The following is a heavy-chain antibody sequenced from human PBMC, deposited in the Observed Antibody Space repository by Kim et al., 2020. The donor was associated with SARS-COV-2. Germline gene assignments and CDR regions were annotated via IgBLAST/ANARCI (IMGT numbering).Heavy chain of an antibody. CDR3: TTAGGWEYYFDY. D-gene: IGHD6-19*01. J-gene: IGHJ4*02. Sequence: DYAAPGKGRFTISRDDSKNTRYLQMNSLKTEDTAVYYCTTAGGWEYYFDYWGQGTLVTVSS. V-gene: IGHV3-15*01.